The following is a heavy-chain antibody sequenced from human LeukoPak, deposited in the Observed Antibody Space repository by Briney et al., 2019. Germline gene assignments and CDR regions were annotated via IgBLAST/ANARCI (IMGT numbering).Heavy chain of an antibody. Sequence: ASVKVSCKASGYTFTNYGISWVRQAPGQGLEWMGIINPSGGSTSYAQKFQGRVTMTRDTSTSTVYMELSSLRSEDTAVYYCAREVAYCGGDARRRCHFDYWGQGTLVTVSS. CDR3: AREVAYCGGDARRRCHFDY. CDR2: INPSGGST. CDR1: GYTFTNYG. D-gene: IGHD2-21*02. J-gene: IGHJ4*02. V-gene: IGHV1-46*01.